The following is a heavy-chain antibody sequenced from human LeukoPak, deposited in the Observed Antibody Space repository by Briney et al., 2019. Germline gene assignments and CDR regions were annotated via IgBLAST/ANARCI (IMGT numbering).Heavy chain of an antibody. J-gene: IGHJ5*02. CDR3: ARGSGEGNFGVVTPHWFDP. D-gene: IGHD3-3*01. CDR2: IIPIFGTA. CDR1: GGTFSSYA. Sequence: SVTVSCKASGGTFSSYAISWVRQAPGQGLEWMGGIIPIFGTANYAQKFQGRVTITTDESTSTAYMELSSLRSEDTAVYYCARGSGEGNFGVVTPHWFDPWGQGTLVTVSS. V-gene: IGHV1-69*05.